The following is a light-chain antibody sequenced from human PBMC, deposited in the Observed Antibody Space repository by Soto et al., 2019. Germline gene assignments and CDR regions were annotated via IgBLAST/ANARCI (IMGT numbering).Light chain of an antibody. CDR3: QQYNYWPIT. CDR2: DAS. J-gene: IGKJ5*01. V-gene: IGKV3-15*01. Sequence: EIGLTHSPATVSVSPGERATLSCRASQSVSGDLAWYHHKPGQAPRLLIYDASTRALDTPARFAGSGSGTEFTLTISSLQSEDFAVYFCQQYNYWPITFGQGTLLEIK. CDR1: QSVSGD.